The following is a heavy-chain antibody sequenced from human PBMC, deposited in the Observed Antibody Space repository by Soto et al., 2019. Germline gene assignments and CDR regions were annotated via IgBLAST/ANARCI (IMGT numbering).Heavy chain of an antibody. V-gene: IGHV4-59*01. CDR3: ARQNWLDTTGYVVGHDYHGLDV. D-gene: IGHD3-22*01. Sequence: SETLSLTCTVSGGSISSYYWIWIRQPPSKGLEWLGNAYYSGNTNYNPSFQSRVTISVDTSNKWFALKLSSVTAADTAVYYCARQNWLDTTGYVVGHDYHGLDVWGQGTTVTVSS. CDR2: AYYSGNT. CDR1: GGSISSYY. J-gene: IGHJ6*02.